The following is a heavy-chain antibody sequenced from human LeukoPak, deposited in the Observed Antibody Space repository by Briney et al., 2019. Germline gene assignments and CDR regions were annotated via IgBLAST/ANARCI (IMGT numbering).Heavy chain of an antibody. V-gene: IGHV3-9*01. Sequence: GGSLRLSCAASGFTFDDYAMHWVRQAPGKGLEWVSGISWNSGSIGYADSVKGRFTISRDNAKNSLYLQMNSLRAEDTALYYCAKGGAMAFVRHKGFDYWGQGTLVTVSS. CDR3: AKGGAMAFVRHKGFDY. J-gene: IGHJ4*02. CDR1: GFTFDDYA. D-gene: IGHD5-18*01. CDR2: ISWNSGSI.